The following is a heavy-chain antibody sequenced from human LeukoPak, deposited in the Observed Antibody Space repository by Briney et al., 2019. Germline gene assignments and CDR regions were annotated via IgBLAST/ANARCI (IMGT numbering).Heavy chain of an antibody. Sequence: ASVKVSCKVSGYTFTELSMHWVRQAPGKGLEWTGGFDPEDGETIYAQKFQGRVTMTEDTSTDTAYMELSSLRSEDTAVYYCATDLQLERRTMYYWGQGTLVTVSS. CDR1: GYTFTELS. CDR3: ATDLQLERRTMYY. J-gene: IGHJ4*02. V-gene: IGHV1-24*01. D-gene: IGHD1-1*01. CDR2: FDPEDGET.